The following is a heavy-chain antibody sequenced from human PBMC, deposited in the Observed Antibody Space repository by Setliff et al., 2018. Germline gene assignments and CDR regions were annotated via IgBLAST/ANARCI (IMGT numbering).Heavy chain of an antibody. V-gene: IGHV4-39*01. CDR2: MYSSGST. D-gene: IGHD3-22*01. CDR1: GGPINSDRYY. CDR3: ASLPYYDSSGYSLSYY. J-gene: IGHJ4*02. Sequence: SETLSLTCTVSGGPINSDRYYWGWIRQPPGKGLEWIGSMYSSGSTYYNPSLKSRVTISVDTSQNQFSLKLNSVTAADTAVFYCASLPYYDSSGYSLSYYWGQGTLVTVSS.